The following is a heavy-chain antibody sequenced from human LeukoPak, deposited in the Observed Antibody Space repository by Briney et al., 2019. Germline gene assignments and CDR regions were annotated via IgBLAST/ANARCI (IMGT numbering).Heavy chain of an antibody. CDR2: ISSSGSTI. Sequence: GGSLRLSCAASGFTFSSYSMNWVRQAPGKGLEWVSYISSSGSTIYYADSVKGRFTISRDNAKNSLYLQMNSLRAEDTAVYYCARWGYSSFDPWGQGTLVTVSS. CDR3: ARWGYSSFDP. CDR1: GFTFSSYS. V-gene: IGHV3-48*01. D-gene: IGHD3-16*01. J-gene: IGHJ5*02.